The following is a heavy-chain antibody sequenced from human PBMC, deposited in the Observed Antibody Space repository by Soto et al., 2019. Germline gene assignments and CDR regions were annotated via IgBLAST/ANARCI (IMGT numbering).Heavy chain of an antibody. Sequence: EVQLLESGGGLVQPGGSLRLSCAASGFTFSSYAMSWVRQAPGKGLEWVSAIRGSGGSTYYAASVKGRFTISRDNAKNTLYLQMNSLRAEDTAVYDCAKEIGGQLERVSGCDPGGQGTLGTVSS. CDR1: GFTFSSYA. CDR2: IRGSGGST. V-gene: IGHV3-23*01. J-gene: IGHJ5*02. D-gene: IGHD1-1*01. CDR3: AKEIGGQLERVSGCDP.